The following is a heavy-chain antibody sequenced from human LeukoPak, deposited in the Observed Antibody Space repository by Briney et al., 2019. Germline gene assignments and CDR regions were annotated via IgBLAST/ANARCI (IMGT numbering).Heavy chain of an antibody. CDR3: ARMGGLGSYYIRWFDP. D-gene: IGHD3-10*01. CDR2: ISAYNGNT. CDR1: GYTFTSYG. V-gene: IGHV1-18*01. Sequence: GASVKVSCKASGYTFTSYGISWVRQAPGQGLEWMGWISAYNGNTNYAQKLQGRVTMTTDTSTSTAYMELRSLRSDDTAVYYCARMGGLGSYYIRWFDPWGQGTLVTVSS. J-gene: IGHJ5*02.